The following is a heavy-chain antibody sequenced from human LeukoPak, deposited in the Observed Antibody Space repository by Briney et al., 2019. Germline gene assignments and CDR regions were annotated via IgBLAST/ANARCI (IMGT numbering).Heavy chain of an antibody. CDR2: IRGDGGDI. CDR3: SRGVVSAWGNDY. Sequence: GGSLRLSCAASGFSFSNYYVHWVRQAPGKGLMWVSRIRGDGGDISFADSVQGRFATSRDNAINTLYLQMNSLRTEDTAVYYCSRGVVSAWGNDYWGQGTLVTVSS. CDR1: GFSFSNYY. D-gene: IGHD3-16*01. V-gene: IGHV3-74*01. J-gene: IGHJ4*02.